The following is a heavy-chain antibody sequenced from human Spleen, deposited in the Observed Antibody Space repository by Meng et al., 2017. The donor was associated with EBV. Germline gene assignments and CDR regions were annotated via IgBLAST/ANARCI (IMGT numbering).Heavy chain of an antibody. D-gene: IGHD2-21*01. CDR3: ARRRSYSDSFDY. CDR1: GYTFTGYY. Sequence: QGALWQSGAAVNKPVAPVKISCNTPGYTFTGYYTHWVLPAPAQGLEWMGWINPISGGTNYAQKFQGWVNMTRDTSISTAYMELTRLRSNDTAVYYCARRRSYSDSFDYWGQGTLVTVSS. J-gene: IGHJ4*02. CDR2: INPISGGT. V-gene: IGHV1-2*04.